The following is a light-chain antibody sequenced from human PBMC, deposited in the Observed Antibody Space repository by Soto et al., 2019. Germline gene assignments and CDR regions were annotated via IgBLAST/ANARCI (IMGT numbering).Light chain of an antibody. CDR1: QSVSSY. J-gene: IGKJ4*01. Sequence: EIVLTQSPATLSLSPGERATLSCRASQSVSSYLAWYQQKPGQAPRLLIYDASNRATGIPARFSGSGSGTDFTLTISILEPEDVAVYYCQQRSNWPPTFGGGTKVDIK. CDR3: QQRSNWPPT. CDR2: DAS. V-gene: IGKV3-11*01.